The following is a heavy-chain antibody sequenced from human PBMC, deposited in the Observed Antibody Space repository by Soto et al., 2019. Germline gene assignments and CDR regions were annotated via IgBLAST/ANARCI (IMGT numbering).Heavy chain of an antibody. Sequence: QLQLQESGPGLVKPSETLSLTCTVSGGSISSSSYYWGWIRQPPGKGLEWIGSIYYSGSTYYNPSLKSRVTISVDTSKNQFSLKLSSVTAADTAVYYCARHKDTAMVRPNWFDPWGQGTLVTVSS. CDR1: GGSISSSSYY. V-gene: IGHV4-39*01. CDR3: ARHKDTAMVRPNWFDP. J-gene: IGHJ5*02. D-gene: IGHD5-18*01. CDR2: IYYSGST.